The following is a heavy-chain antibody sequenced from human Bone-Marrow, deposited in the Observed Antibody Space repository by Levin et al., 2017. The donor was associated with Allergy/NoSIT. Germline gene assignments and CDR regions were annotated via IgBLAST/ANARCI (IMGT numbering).Heavy chain of an antibody. Sequence: GESLKISCAASGFTLSGYGIHWVRQAPVKGLEWVAVISHDENFKSYADSVKGRFTISRDSSSNTLYLQMNNLRDEDTATYYCARDVTGSYDFWGQGTLVTVSS. CDR2: ISHDENFK. D-gene: IGHD1-26*01. V-gene: IGHV3-33*05. J-gene: IGHJ4*02. CDR1: GFTLSGYG. CDR3: ARDVTGSYDF.